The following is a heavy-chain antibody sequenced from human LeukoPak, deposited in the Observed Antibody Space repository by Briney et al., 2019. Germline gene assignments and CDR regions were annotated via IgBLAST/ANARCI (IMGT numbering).Heavy chain of an antibody. D-gene: IGHD1-26*01. CDR2: ISSSSSYI. CDR3: ARDSFRGATPKYYFDY. V-gene: IGHV3-21*01. Sequence: GGSLRLSCAASGFTFSSYSMNWVRQAPGKGLEWVSSISSSSSYIYYADSVKGRFTISRDNAKNSLYLQMNSLRAEDTAVYYCARDSFRGATPKYYFDYWGQGTLVTVSS. CDR1: GFTFSSYS. J-gene: IGHJ4*02.